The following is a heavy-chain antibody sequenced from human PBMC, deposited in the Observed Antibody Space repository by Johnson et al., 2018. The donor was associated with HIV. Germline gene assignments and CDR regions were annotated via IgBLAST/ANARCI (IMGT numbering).Heavy chain of an antibody. D-gene: IGHD6-6*01. V-gene: IGHV3-NL1*01. CDR1: GFTFSSYG. CDR3: ARDWSLSGGIAARYDAFDI. Sequence: VQLVESGGGVVQPGRSLRLSCAASGFTFSSYGMHWVRQAPGKGLEWVSVIYSGGSTYYADSVKGRFTISRDNSKNTVYLQMNSRRAEDTAVYYCARDWSLSGGIAARYDAFDIWGQGTMVTVSS. CDR2: IYSGGST. J-gene: IGHJ3*02.